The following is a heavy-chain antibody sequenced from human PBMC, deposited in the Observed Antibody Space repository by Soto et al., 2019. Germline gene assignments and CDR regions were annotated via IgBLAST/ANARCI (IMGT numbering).Heavy chain of an antibody. V-gene: IGHV3-30*18. Sequence: GGSLRLSCAASGFTFSSYGMHWVRQAPGKGLEWVAVISYDGSNKYYADSVKGRFTISRDNSKNTLYLQMNSLRAEDTAVYYCAKDRSRATVTTSGGKQIRGRFQHWGQGTLVTVSS. CDR1: GFTFSSYG. CDR2: ISYDGSNK. D-gene: IGHD4-17*01. J-gene: IGHJ1*01. CDR3: AKDRSRATVTTSGGKQIRGRFQH.